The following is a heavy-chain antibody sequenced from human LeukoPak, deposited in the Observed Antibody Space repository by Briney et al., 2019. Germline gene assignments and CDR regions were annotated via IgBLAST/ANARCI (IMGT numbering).Heavy chain of an antibody. V-gene: IGHV1-2*02. D-gene: IGHD3-22*01. CDR3: ARDRPLKIRNSSGYSQH. J-gene: IGHJ1*01. CDR2: INPNSGGT. CDR1: GYTFTGYY. Sequence: ASVKVSCKASGYTFTGYYMHWVRQAPGQGLEWMGCINPNSGGTNYAQKFQGRVTMTRDTSISTAYMELSRLRSDDTAVYYCARDRPLKIRNSSGYSQHWGQGTLVTVSS.